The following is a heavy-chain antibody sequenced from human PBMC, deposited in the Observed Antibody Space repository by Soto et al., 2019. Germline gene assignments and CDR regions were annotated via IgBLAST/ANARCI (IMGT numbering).Heavy chain of an antibody. D-gene: IGHD3-3*01. V-gene: IGHV3-11*01. CDR2: IDTSGTKI. Sequence: QVQLVESGGDLVKPGGSLRLSCAASGYTFSDYYMSWLRQAPGKGLEWISYIDTSGTKIYYADSVKGRFTITRDNAKNSLYLEMNSLRDEDTAVYYCASHYDMWSGYLSPVDYWVQGTLVTVSS. J-gene: IGHJ4*02. CDR3: ASHYDMWSGYLSPVDY. CDR1: GYTFSDYY.